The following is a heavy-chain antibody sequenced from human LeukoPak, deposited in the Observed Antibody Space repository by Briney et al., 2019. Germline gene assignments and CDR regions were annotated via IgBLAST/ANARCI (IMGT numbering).Heavy chain of an antibody. CDR2: IYSDSSRT. Sequence: PGGSLRLSCAASGFSFSTTWMHWVRQAPGKGLEWVALIYSDSSRTTYADSVKGRFTISRDNAKNTVYLQMSSLRVEDTAVYFCTKDAGYASDYWGQGALVTVSS. V-gene: IGHV3-74*01. D-gene: IGHD2-15*01. J-gene: IGHJ4*02. CDR3: TKDAGYASDY. CDR1: GFSFSTTW.